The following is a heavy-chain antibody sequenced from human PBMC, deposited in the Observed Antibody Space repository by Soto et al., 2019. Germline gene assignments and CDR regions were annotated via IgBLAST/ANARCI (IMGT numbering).Heavy chain of an antibody. Sequence: ETLCLSGPFSGGSGSSGSYYWSWIRQPPGKGLEWSGYIYYSGSTNYNPSLKSRVTISVDTSKNQFSLKLSSVTAADTAVYYCARTTGAKYYYYYYGMDVWGQGTKVTVYS. D-gene: IGHD1-1*01. CDR3: ARTTGAKYYYYYYGMDV. CDR2: IYYSGST. CDR1: GGSGSSGSYY. J-gene: IGHJ6*02. V-gene: IGHV4-61*01.